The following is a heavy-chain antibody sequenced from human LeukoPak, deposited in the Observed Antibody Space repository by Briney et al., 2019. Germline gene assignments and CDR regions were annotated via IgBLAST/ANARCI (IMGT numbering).Heavy chain of an antibody. Sequence: GGSPRLSCAASGFTFSSYAMTWVRQAPGKGLEWVSALSGGGGGTFYADSVKGRFTISRDNSKNTLYLQMNSLSAEDTAVYYCAKDLGGKPYYYYGMDVWGQGTTVTVSS. V-gene: IGHV3-23*01. CDR1: GFTFSSYA. CDR3: AKDLGGKPYYYYGMDV. J-gene: IGHJ6*02. CDR2: LSGGGGGT.